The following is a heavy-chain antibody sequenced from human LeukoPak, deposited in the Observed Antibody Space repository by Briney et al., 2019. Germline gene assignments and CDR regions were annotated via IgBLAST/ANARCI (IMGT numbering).Heavy chain of an antibody. V-gene: IGHV3-48*02. CDR3: VRDRDYAFDF. CDR1: GFTFSYYS. CDR2: SNTDGTI. Sequence: TGGSLRLSCAASGFTFSYYSMNWVRQAPGKGLEWISYSNTDGTISYADSVKGRFTIPRDNAENSLYLQMNSLRDEDTAVYFCVRDRDYAFDFWGQGTMVTVSS. J-gene: IGHJ3*01.